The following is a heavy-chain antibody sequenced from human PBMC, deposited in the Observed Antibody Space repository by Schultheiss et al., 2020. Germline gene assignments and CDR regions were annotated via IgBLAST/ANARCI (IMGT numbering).Heavy chain of an antibody. J-gene: IGHJ4*02. CDR3: ASFVWFGELYY. V-gene: IGHV4-59*01. CDR2: IYYSGST. Sequence: SETLSLTCTVSGGSISSYYWSWIRQPPGKGLEWIGYIYYSGSTNYNPSLKSRVTMSVDTSKNQFSLKLSSVTAADTAVYYCASFVWFGELYYWGQGTLVTVSS. D-gene: IGHD3-10*01. CDR1: GGSISSYY.